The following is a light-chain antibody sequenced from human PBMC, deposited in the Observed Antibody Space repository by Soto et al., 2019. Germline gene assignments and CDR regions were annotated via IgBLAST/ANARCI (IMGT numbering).Light chain of an antibody. CDR2: EVS. CDR1: SSDVGGYNY. V-gene: IGLV2-14*01. Sequence: QSALTQPASVSGSPGQSITISCTGTSSDVGGYNYVSWYQQHPVNAPKLMIYEVSNRPSGVSNRFSGSKSGNTASLTISGLQAEDEADYYCSSYTSSSTPWVFGGGTKLTVL. CDR3: SSYTSSSTPWV. J-gene: IGLJ3*02.